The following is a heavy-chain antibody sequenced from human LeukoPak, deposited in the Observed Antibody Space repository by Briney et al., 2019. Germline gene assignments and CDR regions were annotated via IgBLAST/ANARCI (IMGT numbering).Heavy chain of an antibody. Sequence: SVKVSCKASGGTFSSYAISWVRPAPGQGREWMGRIIPILGIANYAQKFQGRVTITADKSTSTAYMELSSLRSEDTAVYYCARAGAVVVAENWFDPWGQGTLVTVSS. D-gene: IGHD2-15*01. CDR1: GGTFSSYA. J-gene: IGHJ5*02. V-gene: IGHV1-69*04. CDR2: IIPILGIA. CDR3: ARAGAVVVAENWFDP.